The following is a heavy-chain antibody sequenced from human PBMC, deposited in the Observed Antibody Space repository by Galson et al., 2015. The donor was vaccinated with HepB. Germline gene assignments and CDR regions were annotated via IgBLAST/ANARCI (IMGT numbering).Heavy chain of an antibody. CDR2: IYWDDTK. CDR3: AKLGNSFFEY. CDR1: GLSISASGEG. V-gene: IGHV2-5*02. Sequence: PALVKPTQTLTLTCSLSGLSISASGEGGGWIRQPPGKAPEWLSLIYWDDTKRYRPSLENRLTITKDTSKNQVVLTMTNMDPVDTGTYYCAKLGNSFFEYWGQGTPVTVSS. D-gene: IGHD4-23*01. J-gene: IGHJ4*02.